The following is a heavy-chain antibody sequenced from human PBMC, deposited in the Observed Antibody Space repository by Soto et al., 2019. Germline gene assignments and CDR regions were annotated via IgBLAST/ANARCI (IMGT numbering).Heavy chain of an antibody. V-gene: IGHV4-30-2*01. CDR2: IYHSGST. CDR1: GGSISSGGYS. J-gene: IGHJ6*02. CDR3: ARALTGYGDYYGMDV. Sequence: QLQLQESDSGLVKPSQTLSLTCAVSGGSISSGGYSWSWIRQPPGKGLEWIGYIYHSGSTYYNPSLKSRVTISVDRSKNQFSLKLSSVTAADTAVYYCARALTGYGDYYGMDVWGQGTTVTVSS. D-gene: IGHD4-17*01.